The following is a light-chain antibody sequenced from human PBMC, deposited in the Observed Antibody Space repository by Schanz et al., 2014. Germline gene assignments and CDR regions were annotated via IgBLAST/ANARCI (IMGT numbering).Light chain of an antibody. CDR2: SAS. CDR1: QTISTY. Sequence: DIQMTQSPSSLSASVGDRVTLTCRASQTISTYLNWYQQKPGKAPKLLIYSASNLQGGVPSRFSGSASGTDFTLTISSLQPEDFATYYCQQLKSYPRTFGPGTKVDIK. J-gene: IGKJ3*01. CDR3: QQLKSYPRT. V-gene: IGKV1-9*01.